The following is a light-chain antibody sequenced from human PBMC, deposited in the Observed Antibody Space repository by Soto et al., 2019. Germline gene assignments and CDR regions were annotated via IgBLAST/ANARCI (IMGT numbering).Light chain of an antibody. CDR2: DNN. V-gene: IGLV1-51*01. J-gene: IGLJ2*01. CDR1: SSNIGNNY. Sequence: QSVLTQPPSVSAAPGQKVTISCSGSSSNIGNNYVSWYQQLPGTAPKLLIYDNNKRPSGIPDRFSGSKSGKSATLGITGLQTGDEAYYYCGTWDSSLSAVVFGGGTKLTVL. CDR3: GTWDSSLSAVV.